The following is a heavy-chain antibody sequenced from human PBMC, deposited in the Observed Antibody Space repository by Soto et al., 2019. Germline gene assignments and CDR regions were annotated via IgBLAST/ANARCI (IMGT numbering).Heavy chain of an antibody. D-gene: IGHD6-6*01. J-gene: IGHJ4*02. CDR2: ISWNSGSI. V-gene: IGHV3-9*01. CDR3: AKDFGQLVGV. CDR1: GFTFDDYA. Sequence: GGSLRLSCVASGFTFDDYAMHWVRQAPGKGLEWVSGISWNSGSIGYADSVKGRFTISRDNAKNSLYLQMNSLRAEDTALYYCAKDFGQLVGVWGQGTLVTVSS.